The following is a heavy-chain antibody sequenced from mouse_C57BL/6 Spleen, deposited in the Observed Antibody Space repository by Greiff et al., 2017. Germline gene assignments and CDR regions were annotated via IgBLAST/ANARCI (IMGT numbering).Heavy chain of an antibody. J-gene: IGHJ1*03. CDR2: ISDGGSYT. CDR3: ASYYGSSNWYFDV. V-gene: IGHV5-4*01. CDR1: GFTFSSYA. Sequence: EVHLVESGGGLVKPGGSLKLSCAASGFTFSSYAMSWVRQTPEKRLEWVATISDGGSYTYYPDNVKGRFTISRDNAKNNLYLQMSHLKSEDTAMYYCASYYGSSNWYFDVWGTGTTVTVSS. D-gene: IGHD1-1*01.